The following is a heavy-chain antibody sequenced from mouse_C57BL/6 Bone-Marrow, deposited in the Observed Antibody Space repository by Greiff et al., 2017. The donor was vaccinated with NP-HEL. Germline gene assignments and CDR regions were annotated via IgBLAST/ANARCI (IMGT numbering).Heavy chain of an antibody. CDR3: ARWTFAY. Sequence: QVQLQQPGAELVKPGASVKLSCKASGYTFTSYWIQWVKQRPGQGLEWIGEIDPSDSYTNYNQQFKGKATLTVDTSSSTAYMPLSSLTSEDSAVYYCARWTFAYWGQGTLVTVSA. CDR1: GYTFTSYW. CDR2: IDPSDSYT. J-gene: IGHJ3*01. V-gene: IGHV1-50*01.